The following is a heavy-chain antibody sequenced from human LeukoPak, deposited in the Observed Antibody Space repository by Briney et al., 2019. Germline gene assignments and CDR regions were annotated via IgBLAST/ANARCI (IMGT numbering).Heavy chain of an antibody. CDR3: ARGEQWLAYFDY. V-gene: IGHV4-59*11. D-gene: IGHD6-19*01. CDR1: GGSISSHY. J-gene: IGHJ4*02. CDR2: IYYSGST. Sequence: SETLSLTCTVSGGSISSHYWSWIRQPPGKGLEWIGYIYYSGSTNYNPSLKSRVTISVDTSKNQFPLKLSSVTAADTAVYYCARGEQWLAYFDYWGQGTLVTVSS.